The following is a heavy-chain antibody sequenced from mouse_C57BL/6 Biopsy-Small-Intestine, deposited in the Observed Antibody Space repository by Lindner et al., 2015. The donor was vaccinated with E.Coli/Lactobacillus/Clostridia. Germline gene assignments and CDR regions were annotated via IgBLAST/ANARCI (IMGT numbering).Heavy chain of an antibody. J-gene: IGHJ2*01. CDR3: ARWGGLLEAFDY. CDR1: GYSFTGYF. CDR2: VNPYNGET. V-gene: IGHV1-20*01. Sequence: VQLQESGPDLVKSGASVRMSCKASGYSFTGYFMSWVKQSHGKSLEWIGRVNPYNGETFYNQKFKGKATITVDKASSTAHMELRSLTSEDSAVCYCARWGGLLEAFDYWGQGTTLTVSS.